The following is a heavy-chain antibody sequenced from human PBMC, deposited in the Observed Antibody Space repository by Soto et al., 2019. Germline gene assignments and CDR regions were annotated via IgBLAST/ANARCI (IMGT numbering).Heavy chain of an antibody. CDR3: TPFGIEAPV. Sequence: GSLRLSCAASGLTFSSYWMNWVRQAPGKGLEWVANIKPDGSEKYYVDSVKGRFTISRDNAKNSMYLEMNRLRAEDTAVYYCTPFGIEAPVWRQGPRVTVSS. CDR2: IKPDGSEK. D-gene: IGHD6-13*01. V-gene: IGHV3-7*03. J-gene: IGHJ4*01. CDR1: GLTFSSYW.